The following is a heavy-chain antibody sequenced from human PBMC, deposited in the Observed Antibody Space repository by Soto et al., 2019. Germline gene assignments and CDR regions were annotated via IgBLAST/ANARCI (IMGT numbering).Heavy chain of an antibody. CDR1: GYTFTSYG. CDR2: ISAYNGNT. D-gene: IGHD6-6*01. J-gene: IGHJ4*02. Sequence: ASVKVSCKASGYTFTSYGISWVRQAPGQGLEWMGWISAYNGNTNYAQKLQGRVTMTTDTSTSTAYMELRSLRSDDTAVYYCAREGPTPIPSSSPSHFDYWGQGTLVTVSS. CDR3: AREGPTPIPSSSPSHFDY. V-gene: IGHV1-18*01.